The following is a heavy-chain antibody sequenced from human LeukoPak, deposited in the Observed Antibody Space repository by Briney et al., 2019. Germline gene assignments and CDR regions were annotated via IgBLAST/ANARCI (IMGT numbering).Heavy chain of an antibody. CDR2: IKQDGSEK. D-gene: IGHD3-10*01. V-gene: IGHV3-7*01. CDR1: GFTFSSYW. CDR3: ARDRESTTYYYGSGSYYKRAQLDY. Sequence: RGTLRLSCAASGFTFSSYWMSWVRQAPGKGLEWVANIKQDGSEKYYVDSVKGRFTISRDNAKNSLYLQMNSLRAEDTAVYYCARDRESTTYYYGSGSYYKRAQLDYWGQGTLVTVSS. J-gene: IGHJ4*02.